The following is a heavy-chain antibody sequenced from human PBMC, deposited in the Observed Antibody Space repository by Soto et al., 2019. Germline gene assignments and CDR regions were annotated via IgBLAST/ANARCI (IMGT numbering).Heavy chain of an antibody. J-gene: IGHJ4*02. D-gene: IGHD6-19*01. CDR3: RHDSSGWMGFDY. CDR2: SYWDDDS. Sequence: QITMKESGPTLVKPTQTLTLTCTFSGFSLSTSGVGVAWIRQPPGKALEWLALSYWDDDSRYSPSLKSRLTITKDTSNNQVVLKVTNMDPVDTATYYCRHDSSGWMGFDYWGEGILVTVS. CDR1: GFSLSTSGVG. V-gene: IGHV2-5*02.